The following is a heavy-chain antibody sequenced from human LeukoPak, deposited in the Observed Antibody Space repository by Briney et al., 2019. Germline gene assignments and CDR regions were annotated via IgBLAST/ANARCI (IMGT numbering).Heavy chain of an antibody. CDR2: ISYDGSNK. CDR3: ARGGYYVDH. V-gene: IGHV3-30-3*01. J-gene: IGHJ4*02. D-gene: IGHD3-16*01. CDR1: GFTFSSYA. Sequence: GGSLRLSCAASGFTFSSYAMHWVRQAPGKGLEWVAVISYDGSNKYYADSVKGRFTISRDNSKNTLYLQMNSLRAEDTAVYYCARGGYYVDHWGQGTLVTVSS.